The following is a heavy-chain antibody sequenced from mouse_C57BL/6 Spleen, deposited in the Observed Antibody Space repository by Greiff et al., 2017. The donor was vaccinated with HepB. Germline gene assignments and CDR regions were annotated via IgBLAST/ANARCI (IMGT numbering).Heavy chain of an antibody. J-gene: IGHJ4*01. Sequence: EVMLVESGGDLVKPGGSLKLSCAASGFTFSSYGMSWVRQTPDKRLEWVATISSGGSYTYYPDSVKGRFTISRDNAKNTLYLQMSSLKSEDTAMYYCARLLGRGYAMDYWGQGTSVTVSS. CDR2: ISSGGSYT. CDR3: ARLLGRGYAMDY. D-gene: IGHD4-1*01. CDR1: GFTFSSYG. V-gene: IGHV5-6*02.